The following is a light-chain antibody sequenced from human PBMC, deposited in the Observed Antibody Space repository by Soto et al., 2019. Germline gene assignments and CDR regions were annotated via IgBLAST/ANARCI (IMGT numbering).Light chain of an antibody. J-gene: IGKJ5*01. CDR1: QTIRGL. Sequence: EIVLTQSPATLSLSPGERATLSCRTSQTIRGLLNWYQQRPGQAPRLLIYDTSNRATDVPARFSGSGSGTDFILTISSIDHEDFGVYFFQQRNNWPSTVCQVTRLDIK. CDR3: QQRNNWPST. CDR2: DTS. V-gene: IGKV3-11*01.